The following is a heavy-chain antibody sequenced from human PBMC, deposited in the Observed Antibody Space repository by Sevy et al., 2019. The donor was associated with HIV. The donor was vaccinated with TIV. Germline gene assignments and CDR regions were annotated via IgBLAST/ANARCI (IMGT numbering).Heavy chain of an antibody. CDR3: AKDWGGASDWYFYFDH. J-gene: IGHJ4*02. V-gene: IGHV3-30*18. CDR2: ISYDRTKK. D-gene: IGHD2-21*02. CDR1: GFSFSTYG. Sequence: GGSQRLSCSASGFSFSTYGMHWVRQAPGKGLEWAAAISYDRTKKYYEDSVKGQFTISRDNSKNTLYLEINGLRPEDTAIYYCAKDWGGASDWYFYFDHWGQGALVTVSS.